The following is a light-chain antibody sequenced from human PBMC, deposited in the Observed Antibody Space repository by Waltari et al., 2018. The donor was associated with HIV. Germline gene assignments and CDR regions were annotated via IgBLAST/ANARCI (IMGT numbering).Light chain of an antibody. Sequence: QSVLTQPPSVSGAPGQRVTIPCPGSSSNTGAGYDVHWYQKLPGTAHKPLIYGNSNRPSGVPDRFSGAKSGTPASLAITGLQAEDEADYYCQSYDSSLSGWVFGGGTKLTVL. CDR1: SSNTGAGYD. J-gene: IGLJ3*02. CDR3: QSYDSSLSGWV. CDR2: GNS. V-gene: IGLV1-40*01.